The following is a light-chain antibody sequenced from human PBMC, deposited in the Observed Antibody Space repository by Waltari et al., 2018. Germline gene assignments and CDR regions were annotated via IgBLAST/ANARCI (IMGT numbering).Light chain of an antibody. CDR3: QQYYNTPYT. CDR1: QNILYTSNNKNY. V-gene: IGKV4-1*01. J-gene: IGKJ2*01. CDR2: WAS. Sequence: DIVMTQSPDSLAVSLGERATINCKSSQNILYTSNNKNYSAWYQRKPGQPPKLLFYWASTRESGVPDRFSGSGSGTDFTLTISSLQAEDVAIYYCQQYYNTPYTFGQGTKLEI.